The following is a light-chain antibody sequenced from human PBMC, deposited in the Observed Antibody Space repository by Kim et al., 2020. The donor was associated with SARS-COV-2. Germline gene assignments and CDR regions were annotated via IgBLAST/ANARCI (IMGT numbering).Light chain of an antibody. J-gene: IGLJ2*01. Sequence: QSVLTQPPSASGTPGQRVSISCSGSSSNIGSNTVNWYQQLPGTAPKPLIYSNNQRPSGVPDRFSGSKSGTSASLAISGLQSEDEADYYCAAWDDSLNVVFGGGTQLTVL. V-gene: IGLV1-44*01. CDR3: AAWDDSLNVV. CDR2: SNN. CDR1: SSNIGSNT.